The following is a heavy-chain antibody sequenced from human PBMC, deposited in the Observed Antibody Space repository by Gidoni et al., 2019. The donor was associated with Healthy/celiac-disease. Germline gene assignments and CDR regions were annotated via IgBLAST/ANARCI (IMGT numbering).Heavy chain of an antibody. D-gene: IGHD3-22*01. Sequence: LVKPSQTLSLTCTVSGGSISSGGYYWSWIRQHPGKGLEWIGYIYYSGSTYYNPSLKSRVTISVDTSKNQFSLKLSSVTAADTAVYYCARANYYDSSGYFGAYYYYGMDVWGQGTTVTVSS. CDR2: IYYSGST. V-gene: IGHV4-31*03. J-gene: IGHJ6*02. CDR3: ARANYYDSSGYFGAYYYYGMDV. CDR1: GGSISSGGYY.